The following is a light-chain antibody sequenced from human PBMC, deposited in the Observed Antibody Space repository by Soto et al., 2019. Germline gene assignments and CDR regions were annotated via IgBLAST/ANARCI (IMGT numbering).Light chain of an antibody. CDR3: TSYVGSNIWV. CDR1: SSDVGAYKY. Sequence: QSVLTQPPSASGSPGPSVTLSCTGTSSDVGAYKYVSWYQQYPGKAPKLMIYEVSKRPSGVPDRFSGSKSGNTASLTVSGLQAEDEADYYCTSYVGSNIWVFGGGTKLTVL. CDR2: EVS. V-gene: IGLV2-8*01. J-gene: IGLJ3*02.